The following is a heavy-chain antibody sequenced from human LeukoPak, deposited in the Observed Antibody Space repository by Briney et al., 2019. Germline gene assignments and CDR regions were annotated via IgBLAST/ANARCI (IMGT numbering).Heavy chain of an antibody. J-gene: IGHJ6*03. V-gene: IGHV4-39*07. CDR3: ARRYYYYYYMDV. CDR2: ISYSGST. Sequence: PSETLSLTCTVSGGSISSTSYCWVWIRQPPGKGLEWIGTISYSGSTYYNPSLKSRVTISVDTSKNQFSLKLSSVTAADTAVYYCARRYYYYYYMDVWGKGTTVTISS. CDR1: GGSISSTSYC.